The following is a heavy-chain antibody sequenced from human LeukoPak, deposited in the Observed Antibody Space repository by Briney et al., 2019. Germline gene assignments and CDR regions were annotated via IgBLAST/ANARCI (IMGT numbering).Heavy chain of an antibody. J-gene: IGHJ4*02. V-gene: IGHV3-23*01. D-gene: IGHD3-22*01. Sequence: GGSLRLSCAASGFTFSSYALSWVRQAPGKGLEWVSTISGTGGGTYYADSVKGRFTISRDNSKNTLYLQMNSLRAEDTAVYYCAKAFTTYYYDSSGYHQLGIDYWGRGILVTVSS. CDR2: ISGTGGGT. CDR1: GFTFSSYA. CDR3: AKAFTTYYYDSSGYHQLGIDY.